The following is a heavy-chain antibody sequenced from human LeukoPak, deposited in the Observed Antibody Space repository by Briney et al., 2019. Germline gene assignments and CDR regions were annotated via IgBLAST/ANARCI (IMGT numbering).Heavy chain of an antibody. CDR2: FDPEDGET. J-gene: IGHJ4*02. CDR3: ANIVGATTRGSDY. CDR1: GYTLTELS. Sequence: AASVKVSCKVSGYTLTELSMHWVRQAPGKGLEWMGGFDPEDGETIYAQKFQGRVTMTEDTSTDTAYVELSSLRSEDTAVYYCANIVGATTRGSDYWGQGTLVTVSS. D-gene: IGHD1-26*01. V-gene: IGHV1-24*01.